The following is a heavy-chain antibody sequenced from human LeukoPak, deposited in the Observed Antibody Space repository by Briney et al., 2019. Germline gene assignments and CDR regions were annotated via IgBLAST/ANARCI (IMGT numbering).Heavy chain of an antibody. D-gene: IGHD3-22*01. Sequence: GESLKISCAASAFTFTTYSMNWVRQAPGKGLEWLSYISSSSNTIYYADSVKGRFTISRYNAKNSLYLQMNSLRAEDTAVYYCASLIPYYYDSSTYSPGDYWGQGTLVTVSS. V-gene: IGHV3-48*01. CDR3: ASLIPYYYDSSTYSPGDY. CDR2: ISSSSNTI. J-gene: IGHJ4*02. CDR1: AFTFTTYS.